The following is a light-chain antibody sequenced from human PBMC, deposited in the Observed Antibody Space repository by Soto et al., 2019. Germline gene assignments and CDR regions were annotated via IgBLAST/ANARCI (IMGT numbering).Light chain of an antibody. J-gene: IGKJ1*01. CDR1: QSVTRN. V-gene: IGKV3-15*01. Sequence: EIVMTQSPVTLSVSLGERVTLSCRASQSVTRNLAWYQQKPGQPPRLLMFGVSTRATGIPARFSGSGSGTEFTLTISSLQSEDFAVYYCHQYYDWLTWTFGHGTKVEIK. CDR2: GVS. CDR3: HQYYDWLTWT.